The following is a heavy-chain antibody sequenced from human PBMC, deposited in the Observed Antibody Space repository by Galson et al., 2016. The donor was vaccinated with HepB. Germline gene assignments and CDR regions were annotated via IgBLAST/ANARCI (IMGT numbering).Heavy chain of an antibody. CDR1: GFSFEDYY. CDR2: ISSSGTYT. V-gene: IGHV3-11*06. Sequence: SLRLSCAASGFSFEDYYLSWIRQTPGKGLEWLAYISSSGTYTNYADSVKGRFTISRDNAQNSLYLQMNSLRVEDTAVYYCARAGSCFSTHCYYFDFWGQGHLVAVSS. J-gene: IGHJ4*02. CDR3: ARAGSCFSTHCYYFDF. D-gene: IGHD2-2*01.